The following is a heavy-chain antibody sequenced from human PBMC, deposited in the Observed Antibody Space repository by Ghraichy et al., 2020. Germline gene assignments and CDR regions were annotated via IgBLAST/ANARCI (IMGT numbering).Heavy chain of an antibody. CDR1: GFSFSNCG. CDR3: ARRLVGTTTLWGMDV. CDR2: IWYDGSYK. D-gene: IGHD1-26*01. V-gene: IGHV3-33*03. Sequence: LSLTCAASGFSFSNCGMHWVRQAPGKGLEWVAVIWYDGSYKYYADSVKGRFTISRDNSKNTLYLQMNSLGAEDTAVYYCARRLVGTTTLWGMDVWGQGTTVTVSS. J-gene: IGHJ6*02.